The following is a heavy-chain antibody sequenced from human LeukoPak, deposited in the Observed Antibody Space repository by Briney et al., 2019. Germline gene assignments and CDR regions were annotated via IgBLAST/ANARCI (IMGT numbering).Heavy chain of an antibody. CDR2: ISAYNGNT. CDR1: GYTFTSYG. V-gene: IGHV1-18*01. Sequence: ASVRVSCKASGYTFTSYGISWVRQAPGQGLEWMGWISAYNGNTNYAQKLQGRVTMTTDTSTSTAYMELRSLRSDDTAVYYCARVRTLGPFDAFDIWGQGTMVTVSS. J-gene: IGHJ3*02. CDR3: ARVRTLGPFDAFDI. D-gene: IGHD7-27*01.